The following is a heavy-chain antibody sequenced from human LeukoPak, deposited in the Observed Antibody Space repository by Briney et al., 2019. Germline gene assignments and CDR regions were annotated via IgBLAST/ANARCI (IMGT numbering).Heavy chain of an antibody. CDR2: VGAAGET. D-gene: IGHD5-18*01. Sequence: GGSLRLSCAASGFIFSSLDMHWVRQATGRGLEWVSAVGAAGETYYAGSVKGRFTISRENANNSLYLHMSSLRAGDTAVYYCAGSRRGYKPSGFVYFYGMDFWGQGTTVTVSS. V-gene: IGHV3-13*01. J-gene: IGHJ6*02. CDR1: GFIFSSLD. CDR3: AGSRRGYKPSGFVYFYGMDF.